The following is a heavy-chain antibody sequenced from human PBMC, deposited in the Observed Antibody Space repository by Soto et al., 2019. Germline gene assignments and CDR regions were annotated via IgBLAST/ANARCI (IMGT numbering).Heavy chain of an antibody. CDR3: ARSRYCSGGSCYSPFDY. V-gene: IGHV3-74*01. CDR2: INSDGSST. J-gene: IGHJ4*02. CDR1: GFTFSSYW. Sequence: SGGSLRLSCAASGFTFSSYWMHWVRQAPGKGLVWVSRINSDGSSTSYADSVKGRFTISRDNAKNTLYLQMNSLRAEDTAVYYCARSRYCSGGSCYSPFDYWGQGAPVTVSS. D-gene: IGHD2-15*01.